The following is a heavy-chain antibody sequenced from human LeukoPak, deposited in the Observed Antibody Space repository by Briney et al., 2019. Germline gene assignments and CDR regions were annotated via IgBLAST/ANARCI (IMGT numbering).Heavy chain of an antibody. Sequence: GGSLRLSCAASGFTFSDYYMSWIRQAPGKGLEWVSYISSSGSTIYYADSVKGRFTISRDNAKNSLYLQMNSLRAEDTAVYYCAGSIGLAAAGTHYFDYWGQGTLVTVSS. D-gene: IGHD6-13*01. CDR3: AGSIGLAAAGTHYFDY. V-gene: IGHV3-11*04. J-gene: IGHJ4*02. CDR2: ISSSGSTI. CDR1: GFTFSDYY.